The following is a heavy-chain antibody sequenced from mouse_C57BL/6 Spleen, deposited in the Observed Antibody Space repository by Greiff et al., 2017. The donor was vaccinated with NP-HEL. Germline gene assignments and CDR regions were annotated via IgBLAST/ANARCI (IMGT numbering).Heavy chain of an antibody. CDR2: IRLKSDNYAT. J-gene: IGHJ1*03. CDR3: TYDGYYVYFDV. Sequence: DVMLVESGGGLVQPGGSMKLSCVASGFTFSNYWMNWVRQSPEKGLEWVAQIRLKSDNYATHYAESVKGRFTISRDDSKSSVYLQMNNLRAEDTGIYYCTYDGYYVYFDVWGTGTTVTVSS. CDR1: GFTFSNYW. V-gene: IGHV6-3*01. D-gene: IGHD2-3*01.